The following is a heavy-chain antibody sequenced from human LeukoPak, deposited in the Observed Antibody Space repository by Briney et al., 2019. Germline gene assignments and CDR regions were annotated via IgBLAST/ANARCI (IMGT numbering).Heavy chain of an antibody. CDR2: ISSSGRTT. D-gene: IGHD1-20*01. CDR1: GFTLSSYG. V-gene: IGHV3-48*03. Sequence: PGGSLRLSCAASGFTLSSYGMNWVRQGPGKGLEWVSYISSSGRTTHYADSVKGRFTISRDNAKNSLFLQMNSLRGEDTAVYYCARETITRLDYWGQGTLVTVSS. J-gene: IGHJ4*02. CDR3: ARETITRLDY.